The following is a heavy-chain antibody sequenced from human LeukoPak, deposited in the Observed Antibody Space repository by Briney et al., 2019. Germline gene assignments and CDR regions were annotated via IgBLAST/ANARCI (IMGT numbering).Heavy chain of an antibody. J-gene: IGHJ4*02. V-gene: IGHV4-30-4*01. D-gene: IGHD2-15*01. Sequence: SETLSLTCTVSGGSTSSYYWSWIRQPPGKGLEWIGYIYYSGSTYYNPSLKSRVTISVDTSKNQFSLKLSSVTAADTAVYYCARSWYCSGGSCYSREFDYWGQGTLVTVSS. CDR3: ARSWYCSGGSCYSREFDY. CDR1: GGSTSSYY. CDR2: IYYSGST.